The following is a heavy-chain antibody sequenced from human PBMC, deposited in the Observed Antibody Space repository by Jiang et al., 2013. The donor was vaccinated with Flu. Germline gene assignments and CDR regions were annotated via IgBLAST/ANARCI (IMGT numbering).Heavy chain of an antibody. D-gene: IGHD5-18*01. Sequence: GSGLVKPSQTLSLTCTVSGGSISSGGYYWSWIRQHPGKGLEWIGYINYSGSTNYNPSLKSRVTISVDTSKNQFSLKLSSVTAADTAVYYCARDSGQDTGDLQHWGQGTLVTVSS. V-gene: IGHV4-31*03. CDR1: GGSISSGGYY. J-gene: IGHJ1*01. CDR3: ARDSGQDTGDLQH. CDR2: INYSGST.